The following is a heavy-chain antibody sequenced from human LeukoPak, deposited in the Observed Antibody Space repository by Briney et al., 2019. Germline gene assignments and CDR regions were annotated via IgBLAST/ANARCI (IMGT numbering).Heavy chain of an antibody. CDR1: GFTFDDYA. CDR3: ARGIGYSSGWYAGDAFDI. CDR2: ISSSSSYI. Sequence: NPGGSLRLSCAASGFTFDDYAMHWVRQAPGKGLEWVSSISSSSSYIYYADSVKGRFTISRDNAKNSLYLQMNSLRAEDTAVYYCARGIGYSSGWYAGDAFDIWGQGTMVTVSS. D-gene: IGHD6-19*01. J-gene: IGHJ3*02. V-gene: IGHV3-21*01.